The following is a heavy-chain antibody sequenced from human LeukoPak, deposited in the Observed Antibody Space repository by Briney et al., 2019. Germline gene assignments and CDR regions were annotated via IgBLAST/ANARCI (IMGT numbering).Heavy chain of an antibody. CDR2: IIPILGIA. J-gene: IGHJ4*02. V-gene: IGHV1-69*02. CDR1: GYTFTGYY. D-gene: IGHD4-17*01. Sequence: SVKASCKAYGYTFTGYYMHWVRQAPGQGLEWMGRIIPILGIANYAQKFQGRVTITADKSTSTAYMELSSLRSEDTAVYHCARSYGDYDGLFDYWGQGTLVTVSS. CDR3: ARSYGDYDGLFDY.